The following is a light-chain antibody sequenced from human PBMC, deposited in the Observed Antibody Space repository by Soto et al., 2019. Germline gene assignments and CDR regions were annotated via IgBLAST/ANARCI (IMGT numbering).Light chain of an antibody. Sequence: DIVLTQSPGTLFLSPGEIATLSCRASQSVNNNFLAWYQQKPRQAPRLLIYGASSRAAGIPDRFSGSGSGTDFTLTINSLDPEDFAVDYGQHDVTYPLTFGGGNKVEIK. CDR2: GAS. CDR1: QSVNNNF. J-gene: IGKJ4*01. V-gene: IGKV3-20*01. CDR3: QHDVTYPLT.